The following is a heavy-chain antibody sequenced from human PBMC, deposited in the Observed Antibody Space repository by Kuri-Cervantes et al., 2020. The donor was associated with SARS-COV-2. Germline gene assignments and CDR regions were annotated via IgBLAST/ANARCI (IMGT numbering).Heavy chain of an antibody. CDR1: GYTLTELS. D-gene: IGHD4-11*01. CDR3: AYYSNYVHPYYYYGMDV. CDR2: FDPEDGET. Sequence: ASVKVSCKVSGYTLTELSMHWVRQAPGKGLEWMGGFDPEDGETIYAQKFQGRVTMTEDTSTDTAYMELSSLRSEDTAVYYCAYYSNYVHPYYYYGMDVWGQGTTVTVSS. J-gene: IGHJ6*02. V-gene: IGHV1-24*01.